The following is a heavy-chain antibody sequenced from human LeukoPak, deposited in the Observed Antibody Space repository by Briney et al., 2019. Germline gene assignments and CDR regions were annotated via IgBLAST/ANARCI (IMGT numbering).Heavy chain of an antibody. CDR1: GYTFTGYY. Sequence: AASVKVSCKASGYTFTGYYIHWVRQAPGQGLEWMGRINCNGRGTSYAQKFQGRVTMTRDTSISTAYMELDRLTSDDTAVYYCARDYGPYPGCSWFDPWGQGTLVTVSS. CDR3: ARDYGPYPGCSWFDP. V-gene: IGHV1-2*06. J-gene: IGHJ5*02. D-gene: IGHD2-21*01. CDR2: INCNGRGT.